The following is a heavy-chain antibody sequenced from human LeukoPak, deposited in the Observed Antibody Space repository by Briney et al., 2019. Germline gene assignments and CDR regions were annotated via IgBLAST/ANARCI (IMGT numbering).Heavy chain of an antibody. CDR3: ARSGIGRGFDI. CDR1: AFSMNDFW. Sequence: PGGSLRLSCAASAFSMNDFWMHWVRQGPGKGLGWVSRINKDATITTYADSVKGRFTVSRDNVKNMVYLDMNGLRGDDTTVYYCARSGIGRGFDIWGRGATITVSS. V-gene: IGHV3-74*01. J-gene: IGHJ3*02. CDR2: INKDATIT. D-gene: IGHD2/OR15-2a*01.